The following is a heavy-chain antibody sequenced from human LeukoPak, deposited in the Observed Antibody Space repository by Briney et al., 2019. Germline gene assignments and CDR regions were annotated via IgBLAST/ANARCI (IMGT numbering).Heavy chain of an antibody. J-gene: IGHJ4*02. Sequence: GGSLRLSCAASRFTFSSYGMHWVRQAPGKGLEWVAVISYDGSNKYYADSVKGRFTISRDNSKNTLYLQMNSLRAEDTAVYYCAKGPGGVYGDYGYYFDYWGQGTLVTVSS. D-gene: IGHD4-17*01. CDR2: ISYDGSNK. V-gene: IGHV3-30*18. CDR3: AKGPGGVYGDYGYYFDY. CDR1: RFTFSSYG.